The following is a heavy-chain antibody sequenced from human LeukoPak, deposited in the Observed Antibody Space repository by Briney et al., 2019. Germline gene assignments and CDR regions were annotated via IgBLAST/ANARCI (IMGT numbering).Heavy chain of an antibody. CDR2: INPSGGST. V-gene: IGHV1-46*01. Sequence: ASVKVSCKASGYTFTSYFIHWVRQAPGQGLEWMGEINPSGGSTNYAQKFQGRVSMTRDTSNSTVYMELSSLRSEDTAVYFCARDPANGRPDAFDIWGQGTMVTVSS. CDR1: GYTFTSYF. CDR3: ARDPANGRPDAFDI. J-gene: IGHJ3*02. D-gene: IGHD1-26*01.